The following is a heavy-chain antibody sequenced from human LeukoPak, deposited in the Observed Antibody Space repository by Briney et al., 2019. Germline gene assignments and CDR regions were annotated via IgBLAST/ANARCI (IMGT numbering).Heavy chain of an antibody. CDR1: GGSISSSSYY. Sequence: SETLSLTCTVSGGSISSSSYYWGWIRQPPGKGLEWIGSIYYSGSTYYNPSLKSRVTISVDTSKNQFSLKLSSVTAADTAVYYCARFESTSDLLLGSSSWYTWAFDIWGQGTMVTVSS. J-gene: IGHJ3*02. CDR2: IYYSGST. CDR3: ARFESTSDLLLGSSSWYTWAFDI. D-gene: IGHD6-13*01. V-gene: IGHV4-39*01.